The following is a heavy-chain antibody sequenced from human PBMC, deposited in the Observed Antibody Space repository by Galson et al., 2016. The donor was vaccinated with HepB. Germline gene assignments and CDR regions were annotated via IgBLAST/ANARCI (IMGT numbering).Heavy chain of an antibody. CDR3: AHFRSGWYSVGRAFDI. J-gene: IGHJ3*02. D-gene: IGHD6-19*01. CDR2: TYWDGDK. V-gene: IGHV2-5*02. Sequence: PALVKPTQTLTLTCTFSGFSLSTSGVGVGWIRQPPGKALEWLALTYWDGDKHYSPSLRSRLTITKDTSENQVVLTMPNLDPVDTGTYSCAHFRSGWYSVGRAFDIWGQGTIVTVSS. CDR1: GFSLSTSGVG.